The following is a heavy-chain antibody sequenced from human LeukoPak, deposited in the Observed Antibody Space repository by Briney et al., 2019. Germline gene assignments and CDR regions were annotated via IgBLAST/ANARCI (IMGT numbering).Heavy chain of an antibody. CDR3: ARLLYTVVDY. J-gene: IGHJ4*02. CDR1: GGSFSGYY. D-gene: IGHD4-11*01. Sequence: SETLSLTCAVYGGSFSGYYWSWIRQPPGKGLEWIGEINHSGSTNYNPSLKSRVTISVDTSKNQFSLKLSSVTAADTAVYYCARLLYTVVDYWGQGTLVTVSS. V-gene: IGHV4-34*01. CDR2: INHSGST.